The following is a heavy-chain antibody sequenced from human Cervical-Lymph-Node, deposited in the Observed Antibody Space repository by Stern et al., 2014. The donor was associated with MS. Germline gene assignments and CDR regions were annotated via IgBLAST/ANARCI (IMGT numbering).Heavy chain of an antibody. CDR3: AKTTVTTRPFEY. CDR2: ISWDSGST. CDR1: GFTFNDYS. V-gene: IGHV3-9*01. D-gene: IGHD4-17*01. J-gene: IGHJ4*02. Sequence: EVQLVQSGGGLVQPGRSLRLSCAASGFTFNDYSMHWVRQAPGKGLEWVSGISWDSGSTDYAASVKGRFAISRDNAKNSLFLHMNSLRPEDTAFYYCAKTTVTTRPFEYWGQGTLVTVYS.